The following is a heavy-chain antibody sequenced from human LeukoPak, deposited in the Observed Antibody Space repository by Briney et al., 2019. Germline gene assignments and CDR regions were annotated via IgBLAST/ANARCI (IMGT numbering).Heavy chain of an antibody. J-gene: IGHJ3*02. CDR3: ARSPWIQLWLGAFDI. CDR1: GYSISSGYY. D-gene: IGHD5-18*01. Sequence: SETLSLTCAASGYSISSGYYWGWIRQPPGKGLERIGSIYHSGSTYYNPSLKSQVTISVDTSKNQFSLKLSSVTAADTAVYYCARSPWIQLWLGAFDIWGQGTMVTVSS. CDR2: IYHSGST. V-gene: IGHV4-38-2*01.